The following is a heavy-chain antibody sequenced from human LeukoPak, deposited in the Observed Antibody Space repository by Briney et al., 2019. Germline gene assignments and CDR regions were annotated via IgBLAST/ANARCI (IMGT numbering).Heavy chain of an antibody. Sequence: PGGSLRLSCAASGFTFSNAWMSWVRQAPGKGLEWVGRIKSKTDGGTTDYAAPVKGRFAISRDDSKNTLYLQMNSLKTEDTAVYYCTTDPWGPYTYYDFWSGYQIDYWGQGTLVTVSS. CDR1: GFTFSNAW. J-gene: IGHJ4*02. CDR2: IKSKTDGGTT. CDR3: TTDPWGPYTYYDFWSGYQIDY. V-gene: IGHV3-15*01. D-gene: IGHD3-3*01.